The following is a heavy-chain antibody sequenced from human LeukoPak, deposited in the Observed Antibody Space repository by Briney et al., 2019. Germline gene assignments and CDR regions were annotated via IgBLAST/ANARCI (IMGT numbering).Heavy chain of an antibody. CDR2: ISRDGINK. V-gene: IGHV3-33*05. CDR1: GFTFDAFG. J-gene: IGHJ6*03. CDR3: ARDWKESHSPYYMDV. Sequence: GGSLRLSCAASGFTFDAFGMQWVRQSPGKGLEWVAFISRDGINKTYADSLKGRFTISRDNSEETLYLQVDVLRVEDTCVYICARDWKESHSPYYMDVWGRGTTVIVSS. D-gene: IGHD1-1*01.